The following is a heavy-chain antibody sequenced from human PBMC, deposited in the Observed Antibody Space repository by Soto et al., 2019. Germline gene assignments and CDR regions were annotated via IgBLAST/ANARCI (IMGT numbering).Heavy chain of an antibody. V-gene: IGHV3-30*03. Sequence: GGSLRLSCGGSGFIFSRYGMHWVRQAPGKGLEWVTGISYDGGGRFYADSEKGRFTISRDNSKNRLDLQMSSLRPEDTAVYYCARDLPLYCRGDCNFDFWGQGTLVTVSS. CDR2: ISYDGGGR. D-gene: IGHD2-21*02. CDR3: ARDLPLYCRGDCNFDF. J-gene: IGHJ4*02. CDR1: GFIFSRYG.